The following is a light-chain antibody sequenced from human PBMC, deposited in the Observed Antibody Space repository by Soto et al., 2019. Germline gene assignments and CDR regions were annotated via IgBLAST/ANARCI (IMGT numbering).Light chain of an antibody. CDR1: QGVSNY. Sequence: DVQMTQSPSAVSASVGDRVTITCRASQGVSNYLAWYQQKPGKAPQLLIYTASTLQSGVPSRFSGSGSGTDFTLTINTLQPEDFATYYWQQADSFPLTFGGGTKVEIK. CDR2: TAS. CDR3: QQADSFPLT. V-gene: IGKV1D-12*01. J-gene: IGKJ4*01.